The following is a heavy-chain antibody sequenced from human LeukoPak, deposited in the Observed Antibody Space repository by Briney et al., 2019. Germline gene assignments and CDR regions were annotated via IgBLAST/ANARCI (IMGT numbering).Heavy chain of an antibody. CDR1: GGSISSYY. D-gene: IGHD3-10*01. CDR3: ARVGEVGYFDY. J-gene: IGHJ4*02. CDR2: IYYSGST. Sequence: ETLSLTCTVSGGSISSYYWSWIRQPPGKGLEWIGYIYYSGSTNYNPSLKSRVTISVDTSKNQFSLKLSSVTAADTAVYYCARVGEVGYFDYWGQGTLVTVSS. V-gene: IGHV4-59*01.